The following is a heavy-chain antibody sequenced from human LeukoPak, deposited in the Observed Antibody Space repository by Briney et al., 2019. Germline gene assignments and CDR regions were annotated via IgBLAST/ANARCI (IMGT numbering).Heavy chain of an antibody. CDR1: GGSISSSGYF. Sequence: ASQTLSLTCTVSGGSISSSGYFWSWIRQPPGKGLEWIAYIHHSGSTSYNPSLKGRLSISVGTSNNQFSLRLSSVTAADTAMYYCARLYCGGGCGEGEHWFAPWGQGTLVTVSS. J-gene: IGHJ5*02. CDR3: ARLYCGGGCGEGEHWFAP. D-gene: IGHD2-21*02. CDR2: IHHSGST. V-gene: IGHV4-31*03.